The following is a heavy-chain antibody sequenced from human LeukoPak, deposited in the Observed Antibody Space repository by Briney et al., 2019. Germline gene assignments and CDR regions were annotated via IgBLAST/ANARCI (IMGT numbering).Heavy chain of an antibody. D-gene: IGHD5-24*01. CDR3: ARDIQLST. CDR2: ISSSGSTI. V-gene: IGHV3-48*03. CDR1: GFTFSSYE. J-gene: IGHJ3*01. Sequence: GGSLRLSCAASGFTFSSYEMNWVRQAPGKGLEWVSYISSSGSTIYYADSVKGRFTISRDNSKDTLFLQMNSLRAEDTAIYYCARDIQLSTWGLGTMVTVSS.